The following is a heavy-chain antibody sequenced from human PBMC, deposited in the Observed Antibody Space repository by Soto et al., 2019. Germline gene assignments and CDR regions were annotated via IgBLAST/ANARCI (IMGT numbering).Heavy chain of an antibody. CDR2: INPNSGGT. CDR3: ARDYSSGWYDY. J-gene: IGHJ4*02. D-gene: IGHD6-19*01. Sequence: GASVKVCCKDSGGTFSSYAISWVRQAPGQGLEWMGWINPNSGGTNYAQKFQGWVTMTRDTSISTAYMELSRLRSDDTAVYYCARDYSSGWYDYWGQGTLVTVSS. V-gene: IGHV1-2*04. CDR1: GGTFSSYA.